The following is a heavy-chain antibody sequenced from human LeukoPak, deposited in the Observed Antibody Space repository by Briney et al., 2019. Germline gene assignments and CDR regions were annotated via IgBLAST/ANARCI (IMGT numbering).Heavy chain of an antibody. D-gene: IGHD5-12*01. V-gene: IGHV4-59*08. CDR1: GDSIITYY. CDR2: MYYSGST. Sequence: PSETLSLTCTVSGDSIITYYWSWIQQPPGKGLEWIGYMYYSGSTNYNPSLKSRVTISVDKSRNQFSLTLSSVTAADTAVYYCARHSRGYDSEFGYWGQGTLVTVSS. CDR3: ARHSRGYDSEFGY. J-gene: IGHJ4*02.